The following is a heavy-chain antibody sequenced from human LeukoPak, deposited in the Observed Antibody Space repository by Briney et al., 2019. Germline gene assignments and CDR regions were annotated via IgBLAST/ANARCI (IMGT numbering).Heavy chain of an antibody. CDR2: INHSGST. CDR3: ARAPLMRYCSSTSCYRPAFDI. J-gene: IGHJ3*02. V-gene: IGHV4-34*01. CDR1: GGSFSGYY. Sequence: SETLSLXCAVYGGSFSGYYWSWIRQPPGKGLEWIGEINHSGSTNYNPPLKSRVTISVDTSKNQFSLKLSSVTAADTAVYYCARAPLMRYCSSTSCYRPAFDIWGQGTMVTVSS. D-gene: IGHD2-2*02.